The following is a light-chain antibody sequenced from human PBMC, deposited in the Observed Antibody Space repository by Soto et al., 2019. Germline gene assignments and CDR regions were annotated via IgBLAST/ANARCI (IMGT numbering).Light chain of an antibody. CDR3: QQYGRSQYS. CDR2: GAS. J-gene: IGKJ2*01. V-gene: IGKV3-20*01. Sequence: EIVLTQSPGTLSLSPGERATLSCRASQSVNNNYLAWYQQKPGQAPRLLIYGASSMPTGIPDRFSGSGSGTDFTLTIIRLEPEDFAMYYFQQYGRSQYSFSQGTKLALK. CDR1: QSVNNNY.